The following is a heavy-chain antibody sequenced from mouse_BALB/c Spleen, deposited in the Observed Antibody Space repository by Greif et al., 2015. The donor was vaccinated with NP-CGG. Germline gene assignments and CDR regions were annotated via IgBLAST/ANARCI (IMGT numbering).Heavy chain of an antibody. V-gene: IGHV14-3*02. CDR1: GFNIKDTY. J-gene: IGHJ3*01. D-gene: IGHD2-14*01. CDR3: GNAYYRSLGFAC. Sequence: DVQLVESGAELVKPGASVKLSCTVSGFNIKDTYMHWVKQRPEQGLEWIGRIHPANGDTKYDPKFQGKATITADTSSNTAYLQLSSLTSEDTAVYYCGNAYYRSLGFACWGQGTLVTVSA. CDR2: IHPANGDT.